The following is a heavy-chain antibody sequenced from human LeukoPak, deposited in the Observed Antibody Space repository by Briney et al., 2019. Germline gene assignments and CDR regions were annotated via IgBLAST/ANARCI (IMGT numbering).Heavy chain of an antibody. CDR1: GDSVSRNSAA. CDR3: ARADGDSDGYNFWFDP. D-gene: IGHD5-24*01. CDR2: TYYRSKWYN. V-gene: IGHV6-1*01. J-gene: IGHJ5*02. Sequence: SQTLSLTCAISGDSVSRNSAAWNWIRQSPSRGLEWLGRTYYRSKWYNDYAVSVESRITINPDTSKNQFSLQLNSVTPEDTAVYYCARADGDSDGYNFWFDPWGQGTLVTVSS.